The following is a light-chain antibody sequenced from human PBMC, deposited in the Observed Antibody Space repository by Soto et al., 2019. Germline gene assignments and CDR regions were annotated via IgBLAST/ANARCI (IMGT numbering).Light chain of an antibody. CDR1: SSDVVGYNY. Sequence: QSVLTQPASVSGSPGQSITISCTGNSSDVVGYNYVSWYQQHPGKAPKLMIYDVSNRPSGVSNRFSGSKSGNTASLTISGLQAEDEADYYCSSYTSSSTPLYVFGTGTKVTVL. J-gene: IGLJ1*01. V-gene: IGLV2-14*01. CDR2: DVS. CDR3: SSYTSSSTPLYV.